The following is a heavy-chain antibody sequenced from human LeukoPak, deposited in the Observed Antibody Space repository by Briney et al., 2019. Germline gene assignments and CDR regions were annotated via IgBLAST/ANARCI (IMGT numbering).Heavy chain of an antibody. Sequence: HPGGSLRLSCAASGFTFSSYGMHWVRQAPGKGLEWVAFIRNDGSTKFYADSAKGRFTISRDNSENTLYLQMNSLRAEDTAVYYCAKDLPAAYFDYWGQGTLVTVSS. CDR3: AKDLPAAYFDY. V-gene: IGHV3-30*02. CDR1: GFTFSSYG. CDR2: IRNDGSTK. D-gene: IGHD2-2*01. J-gene: IGHJ4*02.